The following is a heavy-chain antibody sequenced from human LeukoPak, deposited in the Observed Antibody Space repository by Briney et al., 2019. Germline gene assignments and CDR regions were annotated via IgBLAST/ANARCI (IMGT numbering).Heavy chain of an antibody. Sequence: PSETLSLTCTVSGGSISSYYWSWIRQPPGKGLEWIGYIYYSGSTNYNPSLKSRVTISVDTSKNQFSLKLSSVTAADTAVYYCARGKDCGGDCLTFDYWGQGTLVTVSS. J-gene: IGHJ4*02. D-gene: IGHD2-21*02. CDR2: IYYSGST. V-gene: IGHV4-59*01. CDR1: GGSISSYY. CDR3: ARGKDCGGDCLTFDY.